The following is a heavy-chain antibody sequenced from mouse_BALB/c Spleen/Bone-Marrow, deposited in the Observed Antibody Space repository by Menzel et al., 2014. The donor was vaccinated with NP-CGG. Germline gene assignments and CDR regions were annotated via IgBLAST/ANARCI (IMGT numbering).Heavy chain of an antibody. CDR2: IDPANGNT. Sequence: VQLQHSGAELVQPGASVKLSCTASGFNIKDTYMHWGKQRPEQGLAWIGRIDPANGNTKYDPKFQSKATQKADKSSNTAYLQLSSLTSEDTAVYYCATYYYGSSLFAYWGQGTLVTVSA. V-gene: IGHV14-3*02. CDR3: ATYYYGSSLFAY. D-gene: IGHD1-1*01. CDR1: GFNIKDTY. J-gene: IGHJ3*01.